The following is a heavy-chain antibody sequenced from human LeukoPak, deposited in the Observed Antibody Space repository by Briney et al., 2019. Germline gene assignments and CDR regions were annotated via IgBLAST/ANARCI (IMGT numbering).Heavy chain of an antibody. J-gene: IGHJ3*02. D-gene: IGHD5-12*01. CDR3: ASTPTYDPLAFDI. CDR1: GYTFTGYY. V-gene: IGHV1-2*02. Sequence: GASVKVSCKASGYTFTGYYMHWVRQAPGQGLGWMGWINPNSGGTNYAQKFQGRVTMTRDTSISTAYMELSRLRSDDTAVYYCASTPTYDPLAFDIWGQGTMVTVSS. CDR2: INPNSGGT.